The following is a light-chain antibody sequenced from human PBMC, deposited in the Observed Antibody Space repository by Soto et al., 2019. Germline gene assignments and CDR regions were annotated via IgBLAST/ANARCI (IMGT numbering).Light chain of an antibody. CDR2: ETS. Sequence: EIVLTQSPATLSLSPGERATLSCRASQSVSNYLSWYQQKPGQAPRLLMYETSRRATGIPARFSGSVSGTDFTLTISRLEPEDFAVYYCHYYDDSPPFIFGPGTKVDIK. CDR3: HYYDDSPPFI. V-gene: IGKV3-20*01. J-gene: IGKJ3*01. CDR1: QSVSNY.